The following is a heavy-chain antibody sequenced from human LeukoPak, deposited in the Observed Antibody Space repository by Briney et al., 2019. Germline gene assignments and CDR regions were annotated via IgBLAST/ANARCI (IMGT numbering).Heavy chain of an antibody. CDR1: GFTFSNYW. D-gene: IGHD3-10*01. CDR3: XXXXXXXXEFFDX. Sequence: GGSLRLSCAASGFTFSNYWMSWVRQAPGKGLEWVANIKGDGSSKNYLDSGKGRFTISRDNAKSSLYLQMSSLRAEDAAVYFVXXXXXXXXEFFDXXXXXTLVTVXS. CDR2: IKGDGSSK. V-gene: IGHV3-7*01. J-gene: IGHJ4*02.